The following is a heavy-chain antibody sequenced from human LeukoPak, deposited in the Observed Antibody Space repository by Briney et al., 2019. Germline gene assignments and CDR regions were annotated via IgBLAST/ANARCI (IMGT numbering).Heavy chain of an antibody. D-gene: IGHD6-19*01. CDR3: ARAIGIAVAGTYYYYYMDV. CDR1: GGTFSSYA. V-gene: IGHV1-69*05. Sequence: SVKVSCKASGGTFSSYAISWVRQAPGQGLEWMGGIIPIFGTANYAQRFQGRVTITTDESTSTAYMGLSSLRSEDTAVYYCARAIGIAVAGTYYYYYMDVWGKGTTVTVSS. J-gene: IGHJ6*03. CDR2: IIPIFGTA.